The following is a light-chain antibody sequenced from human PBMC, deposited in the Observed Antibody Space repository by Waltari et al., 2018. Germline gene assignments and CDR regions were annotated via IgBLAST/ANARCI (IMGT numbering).Light chain of an antibody. CDR3: HQYSSWPPMFT. V-gene: IGKV3-15*01. J-gene: IGKJ2*01. CDR2: GAS. Sequence: EIVMTQSPATLSVSPGEGATLPCRARQSVSSNLAWYQQRPGQAPRLLIYGASTRATGIPARFSGSGSGTEFTLTISSLQSEDSAVYYCHQYSSWPPMFTFGQGTKLEIK. CDR1: QSVSSN.